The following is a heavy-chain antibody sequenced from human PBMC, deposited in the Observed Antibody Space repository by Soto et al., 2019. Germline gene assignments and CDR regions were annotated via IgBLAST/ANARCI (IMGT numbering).Heavy chain of an antibody. Sequence: ETLSPTSTVSGYSNSCGGYYWGWIWQHPGKGVESSVCIYSSGSTDYTPSLKIRVTISVHTSKTQFSLKLSSVTAADTAVYYFARSGNDRYCTGGTCHGAYGMDVWGQGTTVTVSS. D-gene: IGHD2-8*02. CDR2: IYSSGST. J-gene: IGHJ6*02. CDR1: GYSNSCGGYY. CDR3: ARSGNDRYCTGGTCHGAYGMDV. V-gene: IGHV4-39*01.